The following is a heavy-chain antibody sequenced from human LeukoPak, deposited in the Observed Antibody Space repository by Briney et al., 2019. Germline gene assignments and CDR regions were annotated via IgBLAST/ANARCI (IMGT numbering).Heavy chain of an antibody. Sequence: SETLALTCTVSGGSISRHYWSWIRQPPGKGLEGIGYIYYSGSTNSTPSLKSRATKYVDTSKNQFSLKLSSVTAADTAVYYCASQPLEGYWGQGTLVTVSS. V-gene: IGHV4-59*11. CDR2: IYYSGST. CDR1: GGSISRHY. J-gene: IGHJ4*02. D-gene: IGHD5-24*01. CDR3: ASQPLEGY.